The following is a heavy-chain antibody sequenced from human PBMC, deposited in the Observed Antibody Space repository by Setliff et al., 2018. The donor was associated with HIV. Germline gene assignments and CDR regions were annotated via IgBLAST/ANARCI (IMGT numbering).Heavy chain of an antibody. CDR3: ARGRQGPYYYDSSGFSRGRYYDL. J-gene: IGHJ4*02. Sequence: PSETLSLTCAVYGGSFSGNYWSWIRQPPGKGLEWIGEINESGTTNYNPSLDSRLFISVDTSKAHFSLKLNSVTAADTAVYYCARGRQGPYYYDSSGFSRGRYYDLWGQGTLVTVSS. V-gene: IGHV4-34*01. CDR1: GGSFSGNY. CDR2: INESGTT. D-gene: IGHD3-22*01.